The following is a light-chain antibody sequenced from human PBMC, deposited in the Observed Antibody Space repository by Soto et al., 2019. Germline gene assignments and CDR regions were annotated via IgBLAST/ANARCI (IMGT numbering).Light chain of an antibody. CDR2: EVT. CDR3: SSYAGSNTVA. Sequence: QSALTQPPSASGSPGQSVTISCTGTSSDVGGYTYVSWYQQHPGKAPKLMIYEVTKRPSGVPDRFSGSKSGNTASLTVSGLQAEDEADYYCSSYAGSNTVAFGGGTKLTVL. CDR1: SSDVGGYTY. J-gene: IGLJ2*01. V-gene: IGLV2-8*01.